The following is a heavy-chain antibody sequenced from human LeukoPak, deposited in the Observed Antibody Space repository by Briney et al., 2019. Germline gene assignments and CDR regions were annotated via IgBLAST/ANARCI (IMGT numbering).Heavy chain of an antibody. Sequence: ASVNVSCKAFEYTFTSYDINWVRQATGQGLEWLGWMNPNSGNTGYAQKFQGRVTMTRNTSISTAYMELSSLTSEDTAVYYCARGRHPGPTWISEYWGQGTLVTVSS. J-gene: IGHJ4*02. CDR3: ARGRHPGPTWISEY. V-gene: IGHV1-8*01. D-gene: IGHD5-12*01. CDR2: MNPNSGNT. CDR1: EYTFTSYD.